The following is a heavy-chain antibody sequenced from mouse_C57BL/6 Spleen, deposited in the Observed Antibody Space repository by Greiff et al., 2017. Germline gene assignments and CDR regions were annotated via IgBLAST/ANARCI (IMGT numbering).Heavy chain of an antibody. V-gene: IGHV1-61*01. CDR1: GYTFTSYW. CDR3: ARERLGRYFDY. J-gene: IGHJ2*01. CDR2: IYPSDSET. Sequence: VQLQQPGAELVRPGSSVKLSCKASGYTFTSYWMDWVKQRPGQGLEWIGNIYPSDSETHYNQKFKDKATLTVDKSSSTAYMQLSSLTSEDSAVYYCARERLGRYFDYWGQGTTLTVSS. D-gene: IGHD4-1*01.